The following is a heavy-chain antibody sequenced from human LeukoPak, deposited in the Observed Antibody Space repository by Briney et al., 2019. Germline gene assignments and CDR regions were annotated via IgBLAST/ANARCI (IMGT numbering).Heavy chain of an antibody. J-gene: IGHJ4*02. CDR1: GFTFSRDW. Sequence: GGSLRLSCVASGFTFSRDWMSWVRQAPGQGLEWVATIKEDGSTKFYVDSVKGRFSISRDNAENSLYLQMNSLRVEDTAVYYCAKGAGEWLVLDQFDYWGQGTLVTVSS. D-gene: IGHD6-19*01. CDR3: AKGAGEWLVLDQFDY. V-gene: IGHV3-7*01. CDR2: IKEDGSTK.